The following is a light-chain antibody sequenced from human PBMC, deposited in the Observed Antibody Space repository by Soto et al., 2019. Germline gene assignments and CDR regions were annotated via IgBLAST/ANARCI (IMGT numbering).Light chain of an antibody. CDR1: QSIDNF. CDR3: QQNYSRPYT. V-gene: IGKV1-39*01. J-gene: IGKJ2*01. CDR2: AAS. Sequence: DIQMTQSPSSLSASVGDRVTITCRPSQSIDNFLFWYQQKPGTAPNILIYAASSLQSSVSSRFSGSGSWTDFTLTIISMQPADSATYYCQQNYSRPYTFGQGTKVEIK.